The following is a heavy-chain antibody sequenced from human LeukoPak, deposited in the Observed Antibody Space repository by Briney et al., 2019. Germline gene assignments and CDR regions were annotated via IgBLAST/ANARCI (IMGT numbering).Heavy chain of an antibody. V-gene: IGHV1-69*05. CDR3: ARPIAAAGNDAFDI. Sequence: SVKVSCKASGGTFSSYAISWVRQAPGQGLEWMGRIIPIFGTANYAQKFQGRVTITTDESTSTAYMELSSLRSEDTAVYYCARPIAAAGNDAFDIWGQGTLVTVSS. J-gene: IGHJ3*02. CDR2: IIPIFGTA. D-gene: IGHD6-13*01. CDR1: GGTFSSYA.